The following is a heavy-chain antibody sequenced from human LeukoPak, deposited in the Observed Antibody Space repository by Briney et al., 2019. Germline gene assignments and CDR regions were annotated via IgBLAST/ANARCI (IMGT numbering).Heavy chain of an antibody. D-gene: IGHD6-13*01. CDR2: ISGGGGII. CDR3: ATESLSSSWYSFDY. V-gene: IGHV3-23*01. CDR1: EFTFSSYA. Sequence: GGSRRLSCAVSEFTFSSYAMSWVRQAPGKGLECVSIISGGGGIIYYADSVKGRFTISRDNSKNTVYLQMNSLRAEDTAVYYCATESLSSSWYSFDYWGQGTLVTVSS. J-gene: IGHJ4*02.